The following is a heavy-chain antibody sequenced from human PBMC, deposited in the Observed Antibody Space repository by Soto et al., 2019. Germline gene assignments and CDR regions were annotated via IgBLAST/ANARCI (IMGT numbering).Heavy chain of an antibody. V-gene: IGHV3-74*01. D-gene: IGHD3-22*01. CDR3: VCALFKMYYYDSSGYYPLDY. J-gene: IGHJ4*02. Sequence: GGSLRLSCAASKFTFTNYWMHWVRQAPGKGLVWVSRINSDGSITNYADSVKGRFTISRDNAKNTLYLQMSSLRAEDTAVYYCVCALFKMYYYDSSGYYPLDYWGQGTLVTVSS. CDR2: INSDGSIT. CDR1: KFTFTNYW.